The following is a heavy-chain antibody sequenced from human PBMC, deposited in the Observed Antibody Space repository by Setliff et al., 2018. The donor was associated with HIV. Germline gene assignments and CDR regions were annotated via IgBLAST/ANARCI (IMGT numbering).Heavy chain of an antibody. CDR3: ARVVDADYLDY. D-gene: IGHD2-15*01. CDR2: IYYSGST. V-gene: IGHV4-39*01. CDR1: GGSIRSSSSY. J-gene: IGHJ4*02. Sequence: SETLSLTCTVSGGSIRSSSSYWGWIRQPPGKGLEWIGIIYYSGSTYYKPSLKSRVTISVVTSKSQFSLKLNSVTAADTAMYYCARVVDADYLDYWGQGTPVTVSS.